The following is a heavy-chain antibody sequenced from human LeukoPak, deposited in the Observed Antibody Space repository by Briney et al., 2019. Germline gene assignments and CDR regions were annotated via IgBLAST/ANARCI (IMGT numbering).Heavy chain of an antibody. D-gene: IGHD6-25*01. Sequence: GGSLRLSCAASGFTFSSYAMHWVRQAPGKGLEWVAVISYDGSNKYYADSVKGRFTISRDNSKNTLYLQMNSLRAEDTAVYYSAREYIAAFDYWGQGTLVTVSS. CDR2: ISYDGSNK. V-gene: IGHV3-30-3*01. CDR1: GFTFSSYA. J-gene: IGHJ4*02. CDR3: AREYIAAFDY.